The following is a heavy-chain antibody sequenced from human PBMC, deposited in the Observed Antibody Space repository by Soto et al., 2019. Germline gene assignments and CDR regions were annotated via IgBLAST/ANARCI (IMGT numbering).Heavy chain of an antibody. Sequence: SETLSLTCTASGGPIRYHNWNWIRQTPGTGLECIGYSHYSGSTNYIPSLKSRVTISVDRSKNQFSLKVSSVTAADTALYFCARAASSGTYLRVSYFDYWGQGTLVTVSS. CDR2: SHYSGST. D-gene: IGHD1-26*01. CDR1: GGPIRYHN. V-gene: IGHV4-59*11. J-gene: IGHJ4*02. CDR3: ARAASSGTYLRVSYFDY.